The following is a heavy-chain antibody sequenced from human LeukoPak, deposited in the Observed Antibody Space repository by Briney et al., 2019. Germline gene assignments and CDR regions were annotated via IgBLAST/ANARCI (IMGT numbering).Heavy chain of an antibody. CDR3: ARGGLRYFDWLHVSYYFDY. CDR1: GGSFSGYY. Sequence: SETLSLTCAVYGGSFSGYYWSWIRQPPGKGLEWIGEINHSGSTNYNPSLKSRVTISVDTSKNQFSLKLSSVTAADTAVYYCARGGLRYFDWLHVSYYFDYWGQGTLVTVSS. J-gene: IGHJ4*02. D-gene: IGHD3-9*01. V-gene: IGHV4-34*01. CDR2: INHSGST.